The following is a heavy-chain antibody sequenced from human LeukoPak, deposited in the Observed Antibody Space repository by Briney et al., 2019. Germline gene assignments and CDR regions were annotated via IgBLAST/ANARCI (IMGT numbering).Heavy chain of an antibody. D-gene: IGHD2-2*01. CDR2: IYPGDSDT. J-gene: IGHJ4*02. Sequence: GESLKISCKGSGYSFTTYWIGWVRQMPGKGLEWMGIIYPGDSDTRYSPSFQGQVTISAEKSISTACLQWSSLKASDTAVYYCARWLGYCSSATCYQPFDYWGQGTLVTVSS. CDR1: GYSFTTYW. V-gene: IGHV5-51*01. CDR3: ARWLGYCSSATCYQPFDY.